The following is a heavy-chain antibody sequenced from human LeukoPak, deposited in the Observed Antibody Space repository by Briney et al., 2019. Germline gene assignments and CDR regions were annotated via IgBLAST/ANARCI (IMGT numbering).Heavy chain of an antibody. CDR3: ARGEPDYYDSSGYLM. CDR2: MYLSGNT. CDR1: GGSISSSPHY. J-gene: IGHJ4*02. D-gene: IGHD3-22*01. Sequence: PSETLSLTCTVSGGSISSSPHYWGWIRQPPGKGPEWIGSMYLSGNTYYNPSLTSRVTISGDTSKNEFSLKLGSVTAADTAVYYCARGEPDYYDSSGYLMWGQGTLVTVSS. V-gene: IGHV4-39*07.